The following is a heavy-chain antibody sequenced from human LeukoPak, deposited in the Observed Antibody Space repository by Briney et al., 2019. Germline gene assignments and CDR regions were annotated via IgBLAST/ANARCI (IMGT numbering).Heavy chain of an antibody. CDR1: GYTFTGYY. Sequence: GASVKVSCKASGYTFTGYYMHWVRQAPGQGLEWMGWINPNSGGTNYAQKFQGWVTMTRDTSISTAYMELSRLRSDDTAVYYCARWGGKTYYYGMDVWGQGTTVTVSS. J-gene: IGHJ6*02. CDR3: ARWGGKTYYYGMDV. D-gene: IGHD4-23*01. CDR2: INPNSGGT. V-gene: IGHV1-2*04.